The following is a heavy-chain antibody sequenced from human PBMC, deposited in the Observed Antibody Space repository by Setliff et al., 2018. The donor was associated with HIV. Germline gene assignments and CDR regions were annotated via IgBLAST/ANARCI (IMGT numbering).Heavy chain of an antibody. V-gene: IGHV3-21*01. J-gene: IGHJ6*02. D-gene: IGHD3-10*01. Sequence: GGSLRLSCAASGLTFRNYNFNWVRQAPGRGLEWVSSISIGSGAAIYYAESVQGRFTVSRDNSKNSLYLQMNSLRVEDTAVYYCARDYLYYNMYNGSPVYGMDVWGQGTTVTVSS. CDR2: ISIGSGAAI. CDR1: GLTFRNYN. CDR3: ARDYLYYNMYNGSPVYGMDV.